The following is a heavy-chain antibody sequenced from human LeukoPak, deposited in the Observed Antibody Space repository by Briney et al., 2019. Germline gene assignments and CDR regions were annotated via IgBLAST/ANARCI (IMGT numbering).Heavy chain of an antibody. CDR3: ARDQPDYYDSSGYYYDY. D-gene: IGHD3-22*01. CDR1: GGTFSSYA. V-gene: IGHV1-69*04. Sequence: SVKVSCKASGGTFSSYAISWVRQAPGQGLEWMGRIIPILGIANYAQKFQGRVTITADKSTSTAYMELSSLRSEDTAVYYCARDQPDYYDSSGYYYDYWGQGTLVTVSS. J-gene: IGHJ4*02. CDR2: IIPILGIA.